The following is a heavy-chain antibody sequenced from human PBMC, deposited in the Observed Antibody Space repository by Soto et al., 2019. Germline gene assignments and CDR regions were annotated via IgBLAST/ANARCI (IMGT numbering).Heavy chain of an antibody. Sequence: QVQLVESGGGVVQPGRSLRLSCAASGFTFSSYGMHWARQAPGKGLEWVTVISYDGSNKYYADSVKGRFTISRDNSKNTVYLQMNSLRAEDTAVYYCAKDTEWELLTFDYWGQGTLVTVSS. V-gene: IGHV3-30*18. CDR1: GFTFSSYG. J-gene: IGHJ4*02. D-gene: IGHD1-26*01. CDR3: AKDTEWELLTFDY. CDR2: ISYDGSNK.